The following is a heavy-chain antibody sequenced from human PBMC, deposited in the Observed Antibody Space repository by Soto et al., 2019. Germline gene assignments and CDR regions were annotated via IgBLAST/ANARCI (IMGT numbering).Heavy chain of an antibody. CDR2: INHSGST. D-gene: IGHD6-19*01. J-gene: IGHJ5*02. CDR1: GGSFSGYY. V-gene: IGHV4-34*01. CDR3: ARGRGRYSSGWSWFDP. Sequence: SETLSLTCAVYGGSFSGYYWSWIRQPPGKGLEWIGEINHSGSTNYNPSLESRVTISVDKSKNQFSLTLTSVTAADTAVYFCARGRGRYSSGWSWFDPWGQGILVTVSS.